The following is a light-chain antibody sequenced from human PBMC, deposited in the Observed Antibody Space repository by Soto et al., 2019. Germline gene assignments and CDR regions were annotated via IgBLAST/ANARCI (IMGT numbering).Light chain of an antibody. CDR3: QHRGEWPRT. CDR1: QSVSNY. Sequence: EIVLTQSPATLSLSPGERATLSCRASQSVSNYLAWYQQKPGQAPRLLIYGASNRATGIPARFTGSGSGTDFPLTISSLEPEDFAVDYCQHRGEWPRTFGQGTKLEIK. V-gene: IGKV3-11*01. J-gene: IGKJ2*01. CDR2: GAS.